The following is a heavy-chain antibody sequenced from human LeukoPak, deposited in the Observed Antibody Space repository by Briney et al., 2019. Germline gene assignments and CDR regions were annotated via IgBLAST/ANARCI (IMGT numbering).Heavy chain of an antibody. Sequence: SETLSLTCSVSGGSISSTSSYWGWIRQSPGKGLEWIGSVFYTGRTCYSPSLRSRVTMSADPSNNQFSLKLSSVTAADTAVYYCARRGGYDYFDAFDTWGQGTMVTVSS. V-gene: IGHV4-39*01. CDR2: VFYTGRT. J-gene: IGHJ3*02. D-gene: IGHD5-12*01. CDR1: GGSISSTSSY. CDR3: ARRGGYDYFDAFDT.